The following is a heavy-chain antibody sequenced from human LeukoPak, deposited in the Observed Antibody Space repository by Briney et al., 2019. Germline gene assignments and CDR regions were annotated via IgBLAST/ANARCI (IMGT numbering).Heavy chain of an antibody. D-gene: IGHD4-23*01. V-gene: IGHV3-30*04. Sequence: PGGSLRLSCAASGFTFSSYAMHWVRQAPGKGLEWVAVISYDGSNKYYADSVKGRFTISRDNSKNTLYLQMNSLRAEDTAVYYCARDPLDYGGNSVLDYWGQGTLVTVSS. CDR1: GFTFSSYA. CDR3: ARDPLDYGGNSVLDY. CDR2: ISYDGSNK. J-gene: IGHJ4*02.